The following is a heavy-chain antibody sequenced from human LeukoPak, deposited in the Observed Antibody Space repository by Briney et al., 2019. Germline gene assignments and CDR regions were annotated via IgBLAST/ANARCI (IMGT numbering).Heavy chain of an antibody. CDR3: ATPWVHSAYDSLVGTIFY. J-gene: IGHJ4*02. CDR2: IYYSGST. D-gene: IGHD5-12*01. CDR1: GGSISSSSYY. Sequence: PSETLSLTCTVSGGSISSSSYYWGWIRQPPGKGLEWIGSIYYSGSTNYNPSLKSRVTISVDTSKNQFSLKLGSVTATDTAVYYCATPWVHSAYDSLVGTIFYWDQGTLVTVSS. V-gene: IGHV4-39*01.